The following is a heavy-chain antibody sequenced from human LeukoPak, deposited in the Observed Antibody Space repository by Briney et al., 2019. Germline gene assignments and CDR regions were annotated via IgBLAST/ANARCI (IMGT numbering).Heavy chain of an antibody. CDR2: IYYSGST. CDR1: GGSISSGDYY. V-gene: IGHV4-30-4*08. Sequence: SETLSLTCTVSGGSISSGDYYWSWIRQLPGKGLEWIGYIYYSGSTYHNPSLKSRVTISVDTSKNQFSLKLSSVSAADTAVYYCARVEYSSSWSAFDIWGQGTMLTVSS. D-gene: IGHD6-13*01. J-gene: IGHJ3*02. CDR3: ARVEYSSSWSAFDI.